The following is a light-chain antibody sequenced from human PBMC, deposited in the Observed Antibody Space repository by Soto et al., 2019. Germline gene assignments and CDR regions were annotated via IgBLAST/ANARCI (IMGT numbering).Light chain of an antibody. Sequence: DIQMTQSPSTLSASVGDRVTLTFRASQSISSWLAWYQQKPGKAPNLLIYKASTLQSGVPSRFSGSGSGTEFTLTISSLQPDDFATYYCQQYNSYWTFGQGTKV. CDR1: QSISSW. CDR3: QQYNSYWT. J-gene: IGKJ1*01. CDR2: KAS. V-gene: IGKV1-5*03.